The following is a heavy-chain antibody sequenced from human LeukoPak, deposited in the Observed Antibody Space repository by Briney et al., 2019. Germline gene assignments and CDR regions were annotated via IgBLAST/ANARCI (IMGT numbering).Heavy chain of an antibody. Sequence: GGSLRLSCAASGFTFSSYWMSWVRHAPGKGLEWVANIKQDGSEKYYVDSVKGRFTISRDNAKNSLYLQMNSLRAEDTAVYYCARLGYCSGGSCYSSYYFDYWGQGTLVTVSS. D-gene: IGHD2-15*01. CDR1: GFTFSSYW. J-gene: IGHJ4*02. V-gene: IGHV3-7*01. CDR3: ARLGYCSGGSCYSSYYFDY. CDR2: IKQDGSEK.